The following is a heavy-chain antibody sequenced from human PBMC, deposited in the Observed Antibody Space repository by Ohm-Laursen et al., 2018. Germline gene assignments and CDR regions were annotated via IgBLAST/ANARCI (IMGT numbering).Heavy chain of an antibody. V-gene: IGHV3-23*01. J-gene: IGHJ4*02. Sequence: SLRLSCSASGFTFSSYAMSWVRQTPGKSLECISTISGSGASSHYADSVKGRFTISRDNAKNTLYLQMNSLRAEDTAVYYCATSTTVVTPGYFDYWGQGTLVTVSS. D-gene: IGHD4-23*01. CDR1: GFTFSSYA. CDR3: ATSTTVVTPGYFDY. CDR2: ISGSGASS.